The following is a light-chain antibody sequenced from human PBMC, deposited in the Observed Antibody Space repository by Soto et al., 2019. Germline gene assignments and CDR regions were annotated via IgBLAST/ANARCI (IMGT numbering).Light chain of an antibody. CDR3: QQYNSFSPT. CDR2: DAS. Sequence: IRMTQSPSTLSASVGDRVAITYRASQSISSWLAWYQQKPGKAPKLLIYDASSLEGGVPSRFSGSGSGTEFTLTISSLQPDDFATYYCQQYNSFSPTFGQGTKVDIK. J-gene: IGKJ1*01. CDR1: QSISSW. V-gene: IGKV1-5*01.